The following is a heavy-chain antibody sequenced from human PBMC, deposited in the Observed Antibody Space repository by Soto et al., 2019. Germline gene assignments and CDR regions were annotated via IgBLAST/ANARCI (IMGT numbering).Heavy chain of an antibody. D-gene: IGHD3-22*01. V-gene: IGHV4-39*05. J-gene: IGHJ5*02. CDR3: AVVDSTGNWFDP. CDR1: GGSISSSDFY. Sequence: PSETPSLTCTVSGGSISSSDFYWGWLRQPPGKGLDFIGSMYYSGTTYYNPSLKNRITISVDTSKNQFSLKLISVTAADTAVYYCAVVDSTGNWFDPWGQGALVTVSS. CDR2: MYYSGTT.